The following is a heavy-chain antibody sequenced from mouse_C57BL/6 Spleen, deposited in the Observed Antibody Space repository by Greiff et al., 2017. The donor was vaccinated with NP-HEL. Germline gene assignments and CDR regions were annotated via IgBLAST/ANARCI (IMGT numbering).Heavy chain of an antibody. D-gene: IGHD1-1*01. CDR3: ARLGENYYGSTYYFDY. Sequence: QVQLKQSGPELVKPGASVKLSCKASGYTFTSYDINWVKQRPGQGLEWIGWIYPRDGSTKYNEKFKGKATLTVDTSSSTAYMELHSLTSEDSAVYFCARLGENYYGSTYYFDYWGQGTTLTVSS. J-gene: IGHJ2*01. CDR1: GYTFTSYD. CDR2: IYPRDGST. V-gene: IGHV1-85*01.